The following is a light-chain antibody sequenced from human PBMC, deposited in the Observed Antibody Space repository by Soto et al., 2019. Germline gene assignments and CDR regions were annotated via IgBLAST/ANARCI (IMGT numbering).Light chain of an antibody. CDR1: QSLVHSNGNTY. CDR2: MVS. CDR3: MQGIHWPRT. V-gene: IGKV2-30*02. J-gene: IGKJ1*01. Sequence: DVVMTQSPLSLPVALGQAASISCRSSQSLVHSNGNTYLNWFHQRPGRSPRSLIYMVSNRDSGVPDRFSGSGSGTEFTLKISRVESDDVGMYSCMQGIHWPRTFGQGTKVEIK.